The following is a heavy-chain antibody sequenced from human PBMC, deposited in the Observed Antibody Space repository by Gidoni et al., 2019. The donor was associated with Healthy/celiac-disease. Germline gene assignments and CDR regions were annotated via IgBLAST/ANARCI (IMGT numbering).Heavy chain of an antibody. Sequence: YDGSNKYYADSVKGRFTISRDNSKNTLYLQMNSLRAEDTAVYYCAREGSTSPLEYWGQGTLVTVSS. D-gene: IGHD2-2*01. J-gene: IGHJ4*02. CDR2: YDGSNK. CDR3: AREGSTSPLEY. V-gene: IGHV3-30-3*01.